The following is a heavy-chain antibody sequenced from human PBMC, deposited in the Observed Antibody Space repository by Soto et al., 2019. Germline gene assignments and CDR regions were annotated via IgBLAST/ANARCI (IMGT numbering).Heavy chain of an antibody. CDR2: INPNSGDT. CDR1: GYTFTGYY. Sequence: ASVKVSCKASGYTFTGYYVHWVRQAPGQGLEWMGWINPNSGDTYLAQRFQGRVTMNRDTSIGTAYMELRGLTSDDTAEYYCAKGGAIVAAGTRVYLYNAMDVWGQGTTVTVS. CDR3: AKGGAIVAAGTRVYLYNAMDV. V-gene: IGHV1-2*02. J-gene: IGHJ6*02. D-gene: IGHD1-26*01.